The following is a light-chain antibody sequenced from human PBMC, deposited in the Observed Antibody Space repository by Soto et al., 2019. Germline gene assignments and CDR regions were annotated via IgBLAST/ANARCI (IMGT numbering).Light chain of an antibody. V-gene: IGKV3-15*01. Sequence: EIVMTQSPATLSVSPGESATLSCRASQSVSSILAWYQQKPGQTPILLIYVASTRATGIPARFSGSGSGTEFTLTISSLQSEDFAVYYCQQYNVWPLTFGGGTKVEFK. CDR2: VAS. J-gene: IGKJ4*01. CDR1: QSVSSI. CDR3: QQYNVWPLT.